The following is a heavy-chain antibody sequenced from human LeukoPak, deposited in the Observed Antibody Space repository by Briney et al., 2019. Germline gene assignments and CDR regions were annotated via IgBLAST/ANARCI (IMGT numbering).Heavy chain of an antibody. Sequence: ASVKVPCKASGYTFTGYYMHWVRQAPGQGLEWMGWINPNSGGTNYAQKVQGRVTMTRDTSISTAYMEPSRLRSDDTAVYYCARVWFGELHSIDYYYYGMDVWGQGTTVTVSS. CDR2: INPNSGGT. CDR3: ARVWFGELHSIDYYYYGMDV. J-gene: IGHJ6*02. D-gene: IGHD3-10*01. V-gene: IGHV1-2*02. CDR1: GYTFTGYY.